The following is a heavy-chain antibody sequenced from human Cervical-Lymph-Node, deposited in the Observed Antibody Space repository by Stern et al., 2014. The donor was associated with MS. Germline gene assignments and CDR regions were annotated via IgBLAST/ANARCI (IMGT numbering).Heavy chain of an antibody. CDR3: ARVRELGMDV. J-gene: IGHJ6*02. Sequence: VQLVESGAEVKQPGSSVQVSCKASGGTFSSYAISWVRQAPGQGLEWMGGITPILSTANYAQKFQGRVTITADESASTALMELSSLRIEDTAVYYCARVRELGMDVWGQGTTVTVSS. CDR1: GGTFSSYA. CDR2: ITPILSTA. V-gene: IGHV1-69*01. D-gene: IGHD1-7*01.